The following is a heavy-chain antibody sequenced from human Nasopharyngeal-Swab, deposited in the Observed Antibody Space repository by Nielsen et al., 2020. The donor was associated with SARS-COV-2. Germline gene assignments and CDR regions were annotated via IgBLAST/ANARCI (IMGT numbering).Heavy chain of an antibody. J-gene: IGHJ4*02. Sequence: GESLKISCEGSGFTFRCDWMAWVRQAPGKGLEWVANIKQDGIQKNYVDSVKGRFTISRDNAKNSLYLQMSGLRAEDTAVYFCARDLGHTGYDLYAYWGQGTLVTVSS. CDR3: ARDLGHTGYDLYAY. CDR2: IKQDGIQK. CDR1: GFTFRCDW. D-gene: IGHD5-12*01. V-gene: IGHV3-7*03.